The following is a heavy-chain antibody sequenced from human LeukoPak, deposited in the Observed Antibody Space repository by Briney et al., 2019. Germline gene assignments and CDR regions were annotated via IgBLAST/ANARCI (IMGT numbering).Heavy chain of an antibody. CDR3: AREVAPGAFDY. CDR2: INTNTGNP. V-gene: IGHV7-4-1*02. Sequence: ASVKVSCKASGYTFTSYALNWVRQAPGQGLEWMGWINTNTGNPTYAQGFTGRFVFSLDTSVNTAYLQTSSLKSEDTAVYYCAREVAPGAFDYWGQGTLVTVSS. CDR1: GYTFTSYA. J-gene: IGHJ4*02. D-gene: IGHD4-17*01.